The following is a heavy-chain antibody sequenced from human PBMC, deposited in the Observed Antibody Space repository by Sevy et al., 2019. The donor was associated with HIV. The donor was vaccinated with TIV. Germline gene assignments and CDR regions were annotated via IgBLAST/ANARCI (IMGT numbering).Heavy chain of an antibody. Sequence: GGSLRLSCAASGFTFSSYSMNWVRQAPGKGLEWVSSISSSSSYIYYADSVKGRFTISRDNAKNSLYLQMNGLRAEDTAVYYCAREVVVVAARGANDAFDIWGQGTMVTVSS. CDR3: AREVVVVAARGANDAFDI. V-gene: IGHV3-21*01. D-gene: IGHD2-15*01. CDR2: ISSSSSYI. CDR1: GFTFSSYS. J-gene: IGHJ3*02.